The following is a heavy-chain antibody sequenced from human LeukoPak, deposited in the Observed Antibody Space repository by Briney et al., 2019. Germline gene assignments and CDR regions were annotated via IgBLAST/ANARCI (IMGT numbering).Heavy chain of an antibody. V-gene: IGHV3-21*01. D-gene: IGHD6-19*01. J-gene: IGHJ4*02. CDR2: ISTGSSYK. CDR3: ARGPTLIGVAGTWPLDY. Sequence: PGGSLRLSCAASGFTFSDYSMKWFRQAQGKGLKWFSSISTGSSYKYYGDSVKGRFTISRDNAKNSLYLQMNSLRAEDTAVYYCARGPTLIGVAGTWPLDYWGQGTLVIVSS. CDR1: GFTFSDYS.